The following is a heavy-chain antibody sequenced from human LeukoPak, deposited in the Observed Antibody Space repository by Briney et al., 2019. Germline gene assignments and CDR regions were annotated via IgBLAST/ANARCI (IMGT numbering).Heavy chain of an antibody. J-gene: IGHJ4*02. CDR3: ARVSDILTGYYQRPYYFDY. CDR1: GGSISSSSYY. V-gene: IGHV4-39*01. D-gene: IGHD3-9*01. CDR2: IYYSGST. Sequence: SETLSLTCTVSGGSISSSSYYWGWIRQPPGKGLEWIGSIYYSGSTYYNPSLKSRVTISVDTSKNQFSLKLSSVTAADTAVYYCARVSDILTGYYQRPYYFDYWGQGTLVTVSS.